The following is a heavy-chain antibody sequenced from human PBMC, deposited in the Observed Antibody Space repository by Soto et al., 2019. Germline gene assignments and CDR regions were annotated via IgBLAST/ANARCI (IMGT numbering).Heavy chain of an antibody. Sequence: PGESLKISCQTSGYTFSSNWIGWVRQMPGKGPEWMGIIYPGDSETRYSPSFQGQVTISADRSFSTAYLQWTSLRVEDTAVYYCARAGVTPHFFDYWGQGTLVTVSS. CDR3: ARAGVTPHFFDY. CDR2: IYPGDSET. V-gene: IGHV5-51*01. CDR1: GYTFSSNW. D-gene: IGHD3-3*02. J-gene: IGHJ4*02.